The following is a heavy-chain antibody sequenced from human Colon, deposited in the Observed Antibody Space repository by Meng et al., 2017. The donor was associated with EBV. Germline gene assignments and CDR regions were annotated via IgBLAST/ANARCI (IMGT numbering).Heavy chain of an antibody. CDR3: AYYFVGRGGTGS. Sequence: QGRLHEAGPGLGKPSATPSLTCSCPGGSVSSNDYQWSWIRHPPGKGLEWIGCMYDSGSAKYNPSLNSRVTISIDTTRNHFVLKLTSVTAADTAVYYCAYYFVGRGGTGSWGQGTLVTVSS. V-gene: IGHV4-61*03. J-gene: IGHJ5*02. CDR2: MYDSGSA. D-gene: IGHD2-8*02. CDR1: GGSVSSNDYQ.